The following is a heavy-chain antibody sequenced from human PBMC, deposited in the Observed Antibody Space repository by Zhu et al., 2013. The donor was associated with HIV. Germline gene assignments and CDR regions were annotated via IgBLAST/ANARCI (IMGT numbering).Heavy chain of an antibody. Sequence: QVQLVQSGAEVKKPGSSVKVSCKASGGTFSSYTISWVRQAPGQGLEWMGRIIPIFGTANYAQKFQGRVTITADESTSTAYMELSSLRSEDTAVYYCAREDGNWNLGLNWFDPWGQGTLVTVSS. CDR2: IIPIFGTA. D-gene: IGHD1-1*01. J-gene: IGHJ5*02. CDR1: GGTFSSYT. CDR3: AREDGNWNLGLNWFDP. V-gene: IGHV1-69*08.